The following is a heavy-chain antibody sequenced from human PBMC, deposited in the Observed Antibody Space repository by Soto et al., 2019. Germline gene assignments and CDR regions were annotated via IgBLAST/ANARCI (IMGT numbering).Heavy chain of an antibody. CDR2: IWYDGSNK. D-gene: IGHD6-19*01. CDR3: ARCIAVAVTGFDY. Sequence: GGSLRLSCAASGFTFSSYGMHWVRQAPGKGLEWVAVIWYDGSNKYYADSVKGRFTISRDNSKNTLYLQMNSLRAEDTAVYYCARCIAVAVTGFDYWGKGTLVTVSS. V-gene: IGHV3-33*01. J-gene: IGHJ4*02. CDR1: GFTFSSYG.